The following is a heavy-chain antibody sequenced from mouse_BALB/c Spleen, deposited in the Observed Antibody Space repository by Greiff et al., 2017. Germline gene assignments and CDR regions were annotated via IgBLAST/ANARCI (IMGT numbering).Heavy chain of an antibody. CDR2: ISSGGST. D-gene: IGHD1-1*01. CDR3: ARGYGSSSFDY. J-gene: IGHJ2*01. Sequence: EVKLQESGGGLVKPGGSLKLSCAASGFTFSSYAMSWVRQTPEKRLEWVASISSGGSTYYPDSVKGRFTISRDNARNILYLQMSSLRSEDTAMYYCARGYGSSSFDYWGQGTTLTVSS. V-gene: IGHV5-6-5*01. CDR1: GFTFSSYA.